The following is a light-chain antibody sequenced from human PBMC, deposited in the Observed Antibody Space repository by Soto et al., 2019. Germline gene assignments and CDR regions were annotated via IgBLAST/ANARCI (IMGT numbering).Light chain of an antibody. J-gene: IGKJ5*01. CDR1: QSVSSSY. V-gene: IGKV3-20*01. CDR2: GAS. CDR3: QQYGSSLRIT. Sequence: EIVLTQSPGTLSLSPGERATLSCRASQSVSSSYLAWYQQKPGQAPRLLIYGASSRVTGIPDRFSGSGSGTDFTLTISRLEPEDFAVYYCQQYGSSLRITFGQGTRLEIK.